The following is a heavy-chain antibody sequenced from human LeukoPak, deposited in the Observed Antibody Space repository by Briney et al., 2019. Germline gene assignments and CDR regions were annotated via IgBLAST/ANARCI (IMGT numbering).Heavy chain of an antibody. CDR2: IYSGGST. CDR1: GFTVSSNY. V-gene: IGHV3-53*01. D-gene: IGHD2-2*01. Sequence: GGSLRLSCAASGFTVSSNYVSWVRQAPGKGLEWVSVIYSGGSTYYADSVKGRFTISRDNSKNTLYLQMNSLRAEDTAVYYCAKICPGGYCTSASCYNLYFDYWGQGTLVTVSS. CDR3: AKICPGGYCTSASCYNLYFDY. J-gene: IGHJ4*02.